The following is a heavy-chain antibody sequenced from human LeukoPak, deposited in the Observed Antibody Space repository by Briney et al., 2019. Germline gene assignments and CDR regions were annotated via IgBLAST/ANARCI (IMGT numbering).Heavy chain of an antibody. CDR3: AKDQSRVGASDPFDY. Sequence: PGGSLRLSCAASGFTFSSCAMTWIRQAPGKGLEWVSSISGSGATTYYADSVKGRFTISRDTSNNTVYLQMNSLRAEDTAVYYCAKDQSRVGASDPFDYWGQGMQVGVSS. D-gene: IGHD1-26*01. J-gene: IGHJ4*02. CDR1: GFTFSSCA. CDR2: ISGSGATT. V-gene: IGHV3-23*01.